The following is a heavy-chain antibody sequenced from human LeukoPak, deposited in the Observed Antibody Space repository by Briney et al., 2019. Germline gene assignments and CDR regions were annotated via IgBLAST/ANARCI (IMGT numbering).Heavy chain of an antibody. V-gene: IGHV4-59*01. CDR3: ARGVYIAAAQYGY. D-gene: IGHD6-13*01. J-gene: IGHJ4*02. CDR1: GGSISSYY. CDR2: TYYSGTT. Sequence: PSETLSLTCTVSGGSISSYYWSWIWQPPGKGLEWIGYTYYSGTTNYNPSLKSRVTISVDTSKNQFSLKLSSVTAADTAVYYCARGVYIAAAQYGYWGQGTLVTVSS.